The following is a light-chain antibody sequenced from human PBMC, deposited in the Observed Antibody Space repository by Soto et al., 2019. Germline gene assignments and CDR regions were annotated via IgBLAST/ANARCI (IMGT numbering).Light chain of an antibody. CDR2: RNN. J-gene: IGLJ2*01. Sequence: QSVLTQPPSASGTPGQRVTISCSGSSSNIGSKYVYWYQQLPGTAPKLLIYRNNQRPSGVPDRFSGSKSGTSASLAISGLRSEDEADYYCAAWDAKVGGPAFGGGTQLTVL. CDR1: SSNIGSKY. CDR3: AAWDAKVGGPA. V-gene: IGLV1-47*01.